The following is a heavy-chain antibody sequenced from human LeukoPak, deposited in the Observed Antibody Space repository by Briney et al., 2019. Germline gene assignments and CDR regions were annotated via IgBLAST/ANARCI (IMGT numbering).Heavy chain of an antibody. CDR1: GYTFTSYD. D-gene: IGHD3-3*01. Sequence: ASVKVSCKASGYTFTSYDINWVRQATGQGLEWMGWMNPNSGNTGYAQKFQGRVTMTRNTSISTAYMELSSLRSEDTAVYYCARESITIFGVVTHDAFDIWGQGTMVTVSS. CDR2: MNPNSGNT. V-gene: IGHV1-8*01. CDR3: ARESITIFGVVTHDAFDI. J-gene: IGHJ3*02.